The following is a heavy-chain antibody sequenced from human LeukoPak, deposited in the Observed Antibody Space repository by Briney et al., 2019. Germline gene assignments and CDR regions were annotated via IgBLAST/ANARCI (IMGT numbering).Heavy chain of an antibody. Sequence: PGGSLRLSCAASRFTFSNYAMSWVRQAPGRGLEWVSAISGSGGTTYYADSVKGRFTISRDNSKNTVHLQMNSLRAEDTAVYYCAKGGKWPRFGPEYWGQGTLVTVSS. CDR2: ISGSGGTT. CDR1: RFTFSNYA. V-gene: IGHV3-23*01. D-gene: IGHD5-12*01. J-gene: IGHJ4*02. CDR3: AKGGKWPRFGPEY.